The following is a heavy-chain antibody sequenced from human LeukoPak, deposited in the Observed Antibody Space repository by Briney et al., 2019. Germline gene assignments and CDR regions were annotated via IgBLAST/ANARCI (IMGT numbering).Heavy chain of an antibody. V-gene: IGHV1-8*01. Sequence: ASVKVSCKASGYTFTSYDINWVRQATGQGLEWMGWMNPHSGNTGYAQKFQGRVTMTRNTSISTAYMELSSLRSEDTAVYYCARAYYYGSGSYYNVNYYYYGMDVWGHGTTVTVSS. CDR2: MNPHSGNT. D-gene: IGHD3-10*01. J-gene: IGHJ6*02. CDR1: GYTFTSYD. CDR3: ARAYYYGSGSYYNVNYYYYGMDV.